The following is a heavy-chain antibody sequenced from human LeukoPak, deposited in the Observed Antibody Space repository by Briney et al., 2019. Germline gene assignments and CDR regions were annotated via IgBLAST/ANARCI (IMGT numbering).Heavy chain of an antibody. D-gene: IGHD2-8*02. CDR2: IKQDASEE. J-gene: IGHJ4*02. CDR3: ARDEYQFYHSSTGRFDY. CDR1: GFTFSYYW. Sequence: QPGGSLRLSCAASGFTFSYYWMGWVRQAPGKGLEWVANIKQDASEEYYVDSVKGRFTISRDNAKNSLYLQMDSLRAEDTAVYYCARDEYQFYHSSTGRFDYWGQGTPVTVSS. V-gene: IGHV3-7*04.